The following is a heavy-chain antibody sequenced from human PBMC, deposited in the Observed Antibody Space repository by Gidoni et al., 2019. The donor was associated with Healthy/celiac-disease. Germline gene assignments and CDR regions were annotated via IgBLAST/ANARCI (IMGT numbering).Heavy chain of an antibody. CDR1: GGSISRISYY. CDR2: IYYSGST. V-gene: IGHV4-39*01. D-gene: IGHD2-8*01. J-gene: IGHJ4*02. CDR3: ARLAGYCTNVVCYYFDY. Sequence: QLQLQQSGPGLVKPSETLSLTCTVSGGSISRISYYWGWIRQHPGKGLEWIGSIYYSGSTSYNPALKSRVTISVDTSKNQFSLKLSSVTAADTAVYYCARLAGYCTNVVCYYFDYGGQGTLVTVSS.